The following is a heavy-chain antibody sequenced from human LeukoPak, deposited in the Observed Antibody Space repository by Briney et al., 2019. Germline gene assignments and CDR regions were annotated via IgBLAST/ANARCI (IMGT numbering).Heavy chain of an antibody. CDR3: ARDLRPFSGSYYYYFDY. Sequence: ASVKVSCKASGYTFSSYGISWVRQAPGQGLEWMGWVSAYNGNTNYAQKLQGRVTMTTDTSTSTAYMELRSLTSDDTAVYYCARDLRPFSGSYYYYFDYWGQGTLVTVSS. CDR1: GYTFSSYG. CDR2: VSAYNGNT. J-gene: IGHJ4*02. D-gene: IGHD1-26*01. V-gene: IGHV1-18*01.